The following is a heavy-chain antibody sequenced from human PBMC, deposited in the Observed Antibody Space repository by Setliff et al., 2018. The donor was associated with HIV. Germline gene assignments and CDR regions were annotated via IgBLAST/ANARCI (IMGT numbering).Heavy chain of an antibody. CDR1: GGTFSSYA. CDR3: AGGYCSSTSCYLLHYYYYYGMDV. Sequence: SVKVSCKASGGTFSSYAISWVRQAPGQGLGWMGGIIPIFGTANYAQKFQGRVTITADESTSTAYMELSSLRSEDTAVYYCAGGYCSSTSCYLLHYYYYYGMDVWGQGTTVTVSS. CDR2: IIPIFGTA. V-gene: IGHV1-69*13. D-gene: IGHD2-2*01. J-gene: IGHJ6*02.